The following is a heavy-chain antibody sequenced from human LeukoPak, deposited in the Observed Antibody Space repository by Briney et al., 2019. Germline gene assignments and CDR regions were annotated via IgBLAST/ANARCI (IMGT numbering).Heavy chain of an antibody. J-gene: IGHJ4*02. CDR2: IYSGGST. D-gene: IGHD1-14*01. V-gene: IGHV3-53*01. CDR1: GFTFSSYA. CDR3: ARVGIRYYFDY. Sequence: GGSLRLSCAASGFTFSSYAMSWVRQAPGKGLEWVSVIYSGGSTYYADSVKGRFTISRDNSKNTLYLQMNSLRAEDTAVYYCARVGIRYYFDYWGQGTLVTVSS.